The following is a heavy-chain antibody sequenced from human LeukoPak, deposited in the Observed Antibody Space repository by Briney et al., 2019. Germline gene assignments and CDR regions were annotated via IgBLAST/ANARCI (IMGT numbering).Heavy chain of an antibody. J-gene: IGHJ4*02. CDR1: GAFISNYY. CDR3: ARSAAQYGDYGY. D-gene: IGHD4-17*01. Sequence: PSETLSLTCTVSGAFISNYYWAWIRQPPGKGLEWIGYIYSSGFTNNNPSLKSRVAISLDTSKNQFSLKLSSVTAADTAVYYCARSAAQYGDYGYWGQGTLVTVSS. V-gene: IGHV4-59*01. CDR2: IYSSGFT.